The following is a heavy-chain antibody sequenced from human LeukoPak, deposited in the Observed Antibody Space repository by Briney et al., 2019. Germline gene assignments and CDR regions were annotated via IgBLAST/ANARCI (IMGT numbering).Heavy chain of an antibody. J-gene: IGHJ4*02. Sequence: SVKVSCKASGFSFSNSALQWVRQARGQRLEWIGWIVVGGGKTNYAQKFQDRVTMTRDMSTSTAYMELSSLRSDDTAVYYCAADNQQIAVWGQGTLVTVSS. CDR1: GFSFSNSA. CDR2: IVVGGGKT. CDR3: AADNQQIAV. D-gene: IGHD1-14*01. V-gene: IGHV1-58*01.